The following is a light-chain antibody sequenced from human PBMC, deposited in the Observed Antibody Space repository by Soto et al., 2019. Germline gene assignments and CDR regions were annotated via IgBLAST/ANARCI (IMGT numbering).Light chain of an antibody. J-gene: IGLJ2*01. V-gene: IGLV2-14*01. CDR2: EVS. Sequence: QSALTQPASVSGSPGQSITISCTGTSSDVGGYNYVSWYQQHPGKAPKLEIYEVSDRRSGISNRFSGSKSGNTASLTISGLQAEDEADYYCSSLTSSSNSVVFGGGTKLTVL. CDR1: SSDVGGYNY. CDR3: SSLTSSSNSVV.